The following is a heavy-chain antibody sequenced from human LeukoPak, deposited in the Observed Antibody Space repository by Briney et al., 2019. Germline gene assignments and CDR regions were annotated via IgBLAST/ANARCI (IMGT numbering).Heavy chain of an antibody. J-gene: IGHJ3*02. CDR1: GFTFSDYY. V-gene: IGHV3-11*01. D-gene: IGHD4-23*01. CDR2: ISSSGSTI. Sequence: PGGSLRLSCAASGFTFSDYYMSWIRQAPGRGLEWVSYISSSGSTIYYADSVKGRFTISRDNAKNSLYLQMNSLRAEDTAVYYCARDYVRRGLTTVVKKRVGAFDIWGQGTMVTVSS. CDR3: ARDYVRRGLTTVVKKRVGAFDI.